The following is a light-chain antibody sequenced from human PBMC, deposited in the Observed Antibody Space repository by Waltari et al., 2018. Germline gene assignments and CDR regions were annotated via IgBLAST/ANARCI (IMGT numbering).Light chain of an antibody. CDR2: AVS. Sequence: NVLTQFPGTLSLSPGERATLSCIASQSISRTLVWYQKKPGQAPRLLIYAVSTRATGIPDRFSGSGSGTGLSLSSSRLEPEDFAVYYCQHYLRLPVTFGQGTKVEIK. J-gene: IGKJ1*01. CDR3: QHYLRLPVT. V-gene: IGKV3-20*01. CDR1: QSISRT.